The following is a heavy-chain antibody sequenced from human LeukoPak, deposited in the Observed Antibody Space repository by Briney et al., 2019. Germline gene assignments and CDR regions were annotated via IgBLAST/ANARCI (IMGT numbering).Heavy chain of an antibody. CDR2: INADSGGT. J-gene: IGHJ4*02. Sequence: GASVKVSCKASRCIFTGFNFHWVRQAPGQGLEWMGRINADSGGTDLAQKFQGRITMTRDTSVSTTYMELTGLISDDTAIYYCARQADYLDNSGHYYVGGLNPGGRGPLVTVSS. D-gene: IGHD3-22*01. CDR3: ARQADYLDNSGHYYVGGLNP. CDR1: RCIFTGFN. V-gene: IGHV1-2*06.